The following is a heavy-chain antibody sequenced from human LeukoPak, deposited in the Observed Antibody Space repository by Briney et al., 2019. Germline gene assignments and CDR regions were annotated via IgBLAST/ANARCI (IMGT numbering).Heavy chain of an antibody. CDR3: ARHPFATPFDF. D-gene: IGHD2-15*01. CDR1: DASVSGVY. Sequence: SETLSLTCTGSDASVSGVYWSWIRQPPGKGLEWIGYIYHSGDSNCNPSLKSRVTVSLDTSKNQVSLRLTSVTAADTAVYYCARHPFATPFDFWGRGTLVTVSS. CDR2: IYHSGDS. J-gene: IGHJ4*02. V-gene: IGHV4-59*08.